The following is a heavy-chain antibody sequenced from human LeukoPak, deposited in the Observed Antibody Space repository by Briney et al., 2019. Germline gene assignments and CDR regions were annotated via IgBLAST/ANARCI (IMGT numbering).Heavy chain of an antibody. D-gene: IGHD3-22*01. Sequence: GACLSLSCAVSVFTLSSHSMRGVRQAPGKGLEWVSAKRCSGGSTHYTDSVKGRFTNSRDNYKNTLYVQMNSLRAEDTAVYYCAKADYYDSSGLADYWGRGTMVSVSS. CDR2: KRCSGGST. V-gene: IGHV3-23*01. CDR1: VFTLSSHS. CDR3: AKADYYDSSGLADY. J-gene: IGHJ4*02.